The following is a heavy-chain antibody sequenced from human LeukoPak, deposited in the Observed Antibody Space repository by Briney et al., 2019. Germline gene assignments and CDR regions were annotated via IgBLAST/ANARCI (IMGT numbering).Heavy chain of an antibody. CDR2: IYYSGST. V-gene: IGHV4-59*01. J-gene: IGHJ4*02. CDR1: GDSISSYY. Sequence: PSETLSLTCTVSGDSISSYYWTWIRQPPGKGLEWIGYIYYSGSTNYNPSLKSRVTISVDTSKNQCSLKLNSVTAADTAVYYCARENNYFDYWGQGTLVTVSS. CDR3: ARENNYFDY.